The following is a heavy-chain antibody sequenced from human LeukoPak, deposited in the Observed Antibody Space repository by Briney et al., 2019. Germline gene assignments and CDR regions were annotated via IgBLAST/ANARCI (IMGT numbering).Heavy chain of an antibody. D-gene: IGHD3-16*02. Sequence: EASVKVSCKASGYTFTSYYMHWVRQAPGQGLEWMGIINPSGGSTSYAQKFQGRVTMTRDMSTSTVYMELSSLRSEDTAVYYCARDGGQWGEERITFGGVIVIPSFCLWGWGQGTLVTVSS. V-gene: IGHV1-46*01. CDR2: INPSGGST. CDR1: GYTFTSYY. J-gene: IGHJ4*02. CDR3: ARDGGQWGEERITFGGVIVIPSFCLWG.